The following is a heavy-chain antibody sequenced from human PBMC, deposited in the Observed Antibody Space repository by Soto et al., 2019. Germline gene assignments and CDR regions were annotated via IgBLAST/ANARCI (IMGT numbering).Heavy chain of an antibody. V-gene: IGHV3-72*01. Sequence: EVQLVESGGGLVQPGGSLRLSCAASGFTLSDHYMDWVRQAPGKGLEWVGRTRNKANSYTTEYAASVKVRFTVSSDDSLNSLYLQTTSLKTEDTAVYYCVRTSHYGSGSWNFDSWGQGTLVTVSS. CDR1: GFTLSDHY. D-gene: IGHD3-10*01. CDR3: VRTSHYGSGSWNFDS. CDR2: TRNKANSYTT. J-gene: IGHJ4*02.